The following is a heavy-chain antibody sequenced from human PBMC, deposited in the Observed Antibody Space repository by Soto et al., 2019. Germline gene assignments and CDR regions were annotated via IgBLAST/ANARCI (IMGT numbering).Heavy chain of an antibody. D-gene: IGHD6-13*01. CDR1: GYSFTTYW. J-gene: IGHJ6*02. V-gene: IGHV5-51*01. CDR2: IYPGDSDT. CDR3: AFLSASGNYYDAMYV. Sequence: GESLKISCKGSGYSFTTYWIGWVRQMPGKGLEGMVIIYPGDSDTRYSPSFQGQVTISADKSINTTYLQWSSLKASDTAIYYCAFLSASGNYYDAMYVWGQGSSVPVS.